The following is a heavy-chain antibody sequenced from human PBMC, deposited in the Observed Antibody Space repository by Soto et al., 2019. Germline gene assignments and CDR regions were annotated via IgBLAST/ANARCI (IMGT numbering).Heavy chain of an antibody. D-gene: IGHD6-19*01. CDR3: ATETLISG. Sequence: GVSLRLSCAASGFTFSSYTMNWVRQAPGKGLEWVSSIGSSSTYIYYADSVKGRFTISRDNAKNSLYLQMNSLRAEDTAVFYCATETLISGWGQGTLVTVSS. CDR1: GFTFSSYT. V-gene: IGHV3-21*01. CDR2: IGSSSTYI. J-gene: IGHJ4*02.